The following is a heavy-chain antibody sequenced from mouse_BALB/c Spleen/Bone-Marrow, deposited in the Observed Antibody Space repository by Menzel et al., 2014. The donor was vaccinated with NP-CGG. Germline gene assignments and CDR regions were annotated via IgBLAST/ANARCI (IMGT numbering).Heavy chain of an antibody. Sequence: VQLQQSGAELVKPGASVKMSCKAFGYTFTTYLIEWMKPNHGKSLEWIGNFHPYNDDTKYNEKFKGKAKLTVEKSSSPVHLELSRLTSDVSGVYYFSRGGGFAYWGQGTLVTVSA. V-gene: IGHV1-47*01. CDR1: GYTFTTYL. J-gene: IGHJ3*01. CDR2: FHPYNDDT. CDR3: SRGGGFAY.